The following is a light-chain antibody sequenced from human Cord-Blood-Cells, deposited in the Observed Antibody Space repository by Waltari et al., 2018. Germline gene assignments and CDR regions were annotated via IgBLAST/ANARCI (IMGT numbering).Light chain of an antibody. V-gene: IGKV3-15*01. J-gene: IGKJ2*01. Sequence: EIVMTQSPATLSVSPGERATLSCRASQSVSSNLAWYQQKPGQAPRLLIYGASTRATGIPARFSGSGSVTEFTLIISSLQSEDFAVYYCQQYNNWPPYTFGQGTKLEIK. CDR1: QSVSSN. CDR3: QQYNNWPPYT. CDR2: GAS.